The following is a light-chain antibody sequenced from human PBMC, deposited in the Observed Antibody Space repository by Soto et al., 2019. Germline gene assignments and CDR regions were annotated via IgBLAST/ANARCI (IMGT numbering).Light chain of an antibody. V-gene: IGKV3-15*01. CDR2: GAS. Sequence: EIVMTQSPATLSVSPGERATLSCRASQSVSSKLAWYQQKPGQAPRLLIFGASTRATGIPARFSGSGSGTEFTLTISSLQSEDFAIYYCKQYNSWPPWTFGQGTKVDIK. CDR1: QSVSSK. J-gene: IGKJ1*01. CDR3: KQYNSWPPWT.